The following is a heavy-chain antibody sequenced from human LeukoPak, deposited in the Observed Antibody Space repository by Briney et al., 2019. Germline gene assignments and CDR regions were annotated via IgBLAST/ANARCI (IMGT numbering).Heavy chain of an antibody. D-gene: IGHD4-23*01. CDR2: INHSGST. V-gene: IGHV4-34*01. CDR1: GGPFSGYY. J-gene: IGHJ6*03. Sequence: SETLSLTCAVYGGPFSGYYWSWIPQPPGKGGEWIEEINHSGSTNYKPSLKSRVTISVDTSKNQFSLKLSSVTAADTAVYYCARGFTVVTIDDYYMDVWGKGTTVTVSS. CDR3: ARGFTVVTIDDYYMDV.